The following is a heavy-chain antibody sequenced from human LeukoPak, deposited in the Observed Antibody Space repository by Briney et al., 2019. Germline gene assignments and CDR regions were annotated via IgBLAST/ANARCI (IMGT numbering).Heavy chain of an antibody. D-gene: IGHD2-21*02. V-gene: IGHV3-30*02. CDR2: VRYDSSNK. Sequence: GGSLRLSCAASGFTFSGYGMHWVRQAPGKGLEWVAFVRYDSSNKYYADSVKGRFTVSRDNSKNMLYLQMNSLRAEDTAVYYCAGQFGGDDDYWGQGTLVTVSS. CDR1: GFTFSGYG. J-gene: IGHJ4*02. CDR3: AGQFGGDDDY.